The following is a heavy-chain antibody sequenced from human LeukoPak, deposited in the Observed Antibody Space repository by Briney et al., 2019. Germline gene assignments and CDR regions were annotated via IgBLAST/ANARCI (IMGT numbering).Heavy chain of an antibody. D-gene: IGHD3-3*01. CDR1: GFTFSDYY. CDR2: ISSSSSYT. CDR3: ARRSDYYGMDV. V-gene: IGHV3-11*06. J-gene: IGHJ6*02. Sequence: PGGSQRLSCAASGFTFSDYYMSWIRQAPGKGLEWVSYISSSSSYTNYADSVKGRFTISRDNAKNSLYLQMNSLRAEDTAVYYCARRSDYYGMDVWGQGTTVTVSS.